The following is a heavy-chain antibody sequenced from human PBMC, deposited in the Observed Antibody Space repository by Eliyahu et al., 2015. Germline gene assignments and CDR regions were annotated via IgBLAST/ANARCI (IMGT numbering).Heavy chain of an antibody. Sequence: QLQLQQSGPGLVKPSETLSLTCXVSXGSINSTSYXWGWXRQPPGKALEWIGTVYYNGSPFFNPSLKSRLSISVDRSKNQFSLKLSSVTAADTATYYCARLLVRGVVRVFDNWAQGTLVTVSS. CDR3: ARLLVRGVVRVFDN. CDR2: VYYNGSP. V-gene: IGHV4-39*01. CDR1: XGSINSTSYX. D-gene: IGHD3-10*01. J-gene: IGHJ5*02.